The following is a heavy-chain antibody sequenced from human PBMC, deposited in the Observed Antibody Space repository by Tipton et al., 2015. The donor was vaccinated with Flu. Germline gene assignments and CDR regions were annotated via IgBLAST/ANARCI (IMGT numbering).Heavy chain of an antibody. CDR1: GDSLTNGRY. D-gene: IGHD4-17*01. Sequence: TLSLTCTVSGDSLTNGRYWDWVRQPPGKGLEWIGNIHHRGSTHYSPSLKSRVTISMDTSKNQFSLTLISVTAADTAIYYCARDRPYGDFSETLDYWGQGMLVTISS. CDR2: IHHRGST. J-gene: IGHJ4*02. CDR3: ARDRPYGDFSETLDY. V-gene: IGHV4-38-2*02.